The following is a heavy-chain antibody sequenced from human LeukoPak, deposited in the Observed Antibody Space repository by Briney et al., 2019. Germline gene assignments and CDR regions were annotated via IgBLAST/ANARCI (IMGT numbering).Heavy chain of an antibody. CDR3: ASLSMIGTVVSQNQYYMDA. CDR1: GFSFSSYW. J-gene: IGHJ6*03. Sequence: GSLRLSCAASGFSFSSYWMHWVRQAPGKGLVWVSRINFDGSSRDYADSVEGRFTISGDNAKNTLYLQMNSLRAEVTAVYYCASLSMIGTVVSQNQYYMDAWGNGTTVAVFS. D-gene: IGHD3-22*01. CDR2: INFDGSSR. V-gene: IGHV3-74*01.